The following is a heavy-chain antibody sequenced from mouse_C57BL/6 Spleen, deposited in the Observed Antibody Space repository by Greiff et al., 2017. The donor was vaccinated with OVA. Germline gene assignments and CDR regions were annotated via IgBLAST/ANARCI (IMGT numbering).Heavy chain of an antibody. CDR1: GYTFTSYW. CDR2: IDPSDSYT. V-gene: IGHV1-59*01. CDR3: ATGNFDY. Sequence: VQLQQPGAELVRPGTSVKLSCKASGYTFTSYWMHWVKQRPGQGLEWIGVIDPSDSYTNYNQKFKGKATLTVDASSSTAYMQLSSLTSEDSAVYYCATGNFDYWGQGTTLTVSS. J-gene: IGHJ2*01.